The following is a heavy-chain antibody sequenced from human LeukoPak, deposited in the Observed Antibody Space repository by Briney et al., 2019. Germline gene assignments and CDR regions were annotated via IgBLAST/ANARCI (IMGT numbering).Heavy chain of an antibody. CDR2: INHSGST. Sequence: KPSETLSLTCAVYSGSFSGYYWSWIRKPPGKGLEWIGEINHSGSTNYNPSLKSRVTISVDTSKNQFSLKLSSVTAADTAVYYCASSIVVVVADAFDIWGQGTMVTVSS. CDR3: ASSIVVVVADAFDI. D-gene: IGHD2-15*01. V-gene: IGHV4-34*01. CDR1: SGSFSGYY. J-gene: IGHJ3*02.